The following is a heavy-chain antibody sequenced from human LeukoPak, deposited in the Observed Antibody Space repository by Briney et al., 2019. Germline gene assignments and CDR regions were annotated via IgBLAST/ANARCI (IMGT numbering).Heavy chain of an antibody. Sequence: PSETLSLTCSVSGDSMKTYYWSWVRQTPGKGLEWIGYIDDSEKTNYNPSLKSRVIISLDASKNQISLKMTSVTATDTAVYYCARSAVGGLYYFDYWGQGTLVTVSS. CDR3: ARSAVGGLYYFDY. D-gene: IGHD6-19*01. V-gene: IGHV4-59*12. CDR2: IDDSEKT. J-gene: IGHJ4*02. CDR1: GDSMKTYY.